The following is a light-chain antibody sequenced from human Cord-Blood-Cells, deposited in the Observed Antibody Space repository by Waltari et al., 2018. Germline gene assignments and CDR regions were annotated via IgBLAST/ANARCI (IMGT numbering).Light chain of an antibody. CDR2: GKN. V-gene: IGLV3-19*01. CDR1: SLRSYY. CDR3: NSRDSSSNHLV. Sequence: SSELPQDPAVFVALGQTVRITCQGDSLRSYYASWYQQKPGQAPVLVIHGKNNRPSGIPDRFSGSSSGNTASLTITGAQAEDEADYYCNSRDSSSNHLVFGGGTKLTVL. J-gene: IGLJ2*01.